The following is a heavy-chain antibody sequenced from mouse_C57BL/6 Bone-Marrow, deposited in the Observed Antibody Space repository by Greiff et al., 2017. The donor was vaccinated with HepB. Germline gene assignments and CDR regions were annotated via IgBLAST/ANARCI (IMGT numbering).Heavy chain of an antibody. J-gene: IGHJ3*01. CDR3: ARRGGSSYWFAY. V-gene: IGHV1-63*01. D-gene: IGHD1-1*01. Sequence: LVESGAELVRPGTSVKMSCKASGYTFTNYWIGWAKQRPGHGLEWIGDIYPGGGYTNYNEKFKGKATLTADKSSSTAYMQFSRLPSEDSAIYYCARRGGSSYWFAYWGQGTLVTVSA. CDR2: IYPGGGYT. CDR1: GYTFTNYW.